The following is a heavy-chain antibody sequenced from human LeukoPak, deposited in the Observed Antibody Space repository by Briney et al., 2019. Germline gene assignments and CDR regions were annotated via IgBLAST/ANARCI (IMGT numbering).Heavy chain of an antibody. CDR1: GFTFSSYS. CDR3: AKLRGAQLRYFDVDY. D-gene: IGHD3-9*01. J-gene: IGHJ4*02. V-gene: IGHV3-21*01. CDR2: ISSSSSYI. Sequence: PGGSLRLSCAASGFTFSSYSMNWVRQAPGKGLEWVSSISSSSSYIYYADSVKGRFTISRDNAKNSLYLQMNSLRAEDTAVYFCAKLRGAQLRYFDVDYWGQGTLVTVSS.